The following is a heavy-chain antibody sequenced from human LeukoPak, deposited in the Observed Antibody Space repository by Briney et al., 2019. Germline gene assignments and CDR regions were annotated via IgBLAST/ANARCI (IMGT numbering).Heavy chain of an antibody. CDR3: ARSFSEKFYFES. Sequence: TLSLTCTVSGDSIGRGRYYWSWVRQPAGKELEWIGRIYASGKTDYNPYTPSLKSRVAMSLDTSKNQVSLYLTSVTAADTAMYFCARSFSEKFYFESWGQGTLVTVSS. CDR2: IYASGKT. J-gene: IGHJ4*02. D-gene: IGHD1-26*01. V-gene: IGHV4-61*02. CDR1: GDSIGRGRYY.